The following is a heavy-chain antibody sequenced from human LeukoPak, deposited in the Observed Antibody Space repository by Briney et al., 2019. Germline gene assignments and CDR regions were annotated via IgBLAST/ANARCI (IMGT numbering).Heavy chain of an antibody. CDR2: IYYSGST. CDR1: GGSISSYY. V-gene: IGHV4-59*01. Sequence: PSETLSLTCTVSGGSISSYYRSWIRQPPGKGLEWIGYIYYSGSTNYNPSLKSRVTISVDTSKNQFSLKLSSVTAADTAVYYCARDKTRGELFDYWGQGTLVTVSS. D-gene: IGHD1-26*01. CDR3: ARDKTRGELFDY. J-gene: IGHJ4*02.